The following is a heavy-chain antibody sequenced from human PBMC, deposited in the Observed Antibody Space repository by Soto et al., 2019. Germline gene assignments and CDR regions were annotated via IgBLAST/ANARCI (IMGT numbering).Heavy chain of an antibody. V-gene: IGHV3-23*01. D-gene: IGHD2-21*01. CDR2: ISGSGCKK. CDR3: AKNQCVELFPLATVEWFDP. Sequence: PGGSLRLSCAASGFIFENFGMSWVRQAPGKGLEWISSISGSGCKKYYADSVKGRFTISRDNSKSTVYLELNNLSAEDTAVSHCAKNQCVELFPLATVEWFDPLGQGSVVTVSS. J-gene: IGHJ5*02. CDR1: GFIFENFG.